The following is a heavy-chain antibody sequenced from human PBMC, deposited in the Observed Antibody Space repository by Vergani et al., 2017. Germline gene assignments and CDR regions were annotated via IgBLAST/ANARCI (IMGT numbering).Heavy chain of an antibody. CDR1: GGSLSRYY. CDR3: ARERGYYGGNSGPAFEI. J-gene: IGHJ3*02. V-gene: IGHV4-59*01. D-gene: IGHD4-23*01. CDR2: IYYSGST. Sequence: QVQLPESGPGLVKPSEPLSLTCTVSGGSLSRYYWSWIRQPPGKGLEWIGYIYYSGSTNYNPSLKSRVTISVDTSKTQFSLKLSSVTGADTAVYYCARERGYYGGNSGPAFEIWGQGTMVTVSS.